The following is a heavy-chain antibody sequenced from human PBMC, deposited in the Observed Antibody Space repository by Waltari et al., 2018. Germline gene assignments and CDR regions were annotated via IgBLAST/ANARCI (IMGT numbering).Heavy chain of an antibody. CDR3: AKDRWSSSWYYFDY. CDR1: GFTFDDYT. D-gene: IGHD6-13*01. CDR2: ISWEGGST. V-gene: IGHV3-43*01. J-gene: IGHJ4*02. Sequence: EVQLVESGGVVVQPGGSLRLSCAASGFTFDDYTMHWVRQAPGKGLEVGSLISWEGGSTYYADAVKGRFTISRDNSKNSLYLQMNSLRTEDTALYYCAKDRWSSSWYYFDYWGQGTLVTVSS.